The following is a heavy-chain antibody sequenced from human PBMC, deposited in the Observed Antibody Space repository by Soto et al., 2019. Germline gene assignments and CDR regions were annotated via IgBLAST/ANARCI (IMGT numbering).Heavy chain of an antibody. V-gene: IGHV3-30*18. D-gene: IGHD3-22*01. Sequence: ESGGGVVQPGRSLRLSCAASGFTFSSYGMHWVRQAPGKGLEWVAVISYDGSNKYYADSVKGRFTISRDNSKNTLYLQMNSLRAEDTAVYYCAKEGYYDSSGLDPGPGQFDPWGQGTLVTVSS. CDR1: GFTFSSYG. CDR2: ISYDGSNK. J-gene: IGHJ5*02. CDR3: AKEGYYDSSGLDPGPGQFDP.